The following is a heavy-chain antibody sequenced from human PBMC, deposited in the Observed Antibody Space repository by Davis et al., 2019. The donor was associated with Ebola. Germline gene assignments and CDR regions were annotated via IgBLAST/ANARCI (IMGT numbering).Heavy chain of an antibody. CDR1: GYTFTSYG. J-gene: IGHJ4*02. Sequence: ASVKVSCKASGYTFTSYGISWVRQAPGQGLEWMGWISAYNGNTNYAQKFQGRVTMTRDTSISTAYMELSRLRSDDTAVYYCARAPTWSEINYYCLDYWGQGTLVTVSS. CDR3: ARAPTWSEINYYCLDY. V-gene: IGHV1-18*01. CDR2: ISAYNGNT. D-gene: IGHD3-22*01.